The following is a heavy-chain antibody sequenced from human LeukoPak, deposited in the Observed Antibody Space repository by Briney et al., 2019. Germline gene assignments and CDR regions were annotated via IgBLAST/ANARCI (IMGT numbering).Heavy chain of an antibody. J-gene: IGHJ4*02. D-gene: IGHD6-19*01. Sequence: SGTLSLTCTVSGCSISRYYWSWIRQPAGKGLEWIGRIYTSGSTNYNPSLKSRVTMSVDTSKNQFSLKLSPVTAADTVVYYCASGYSSGWPDYGGRGTLVTVYS. V-gene: IGHV4-4*07. CDR2: IYTSGST. CDR1: GCSISRYY. CDR3: ASGYSSGWPDY.